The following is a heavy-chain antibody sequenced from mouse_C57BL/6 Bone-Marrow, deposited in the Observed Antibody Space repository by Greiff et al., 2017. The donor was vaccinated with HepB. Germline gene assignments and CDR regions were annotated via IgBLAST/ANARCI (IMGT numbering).Heavy chain of an antibody. CDR1: GFTFSSYA. CDR3: ARDSWDSFAY. V-gene: IGHV5S21*01. Sequence: EVKLMESGAGLVKPGGSLKLSCAASGFTFSSYAMSWVRQTPEKRLEWVAYISSGGDYIYYADTVKGRFTISRDNARNTLYLQISSLKSEDTAMYFCARDSWDSFAYWGQGTLVTVSA. D-gene: IGHD4-1*01. J-gene: IGHJ3*01. CDR2: ISSGGDYI.